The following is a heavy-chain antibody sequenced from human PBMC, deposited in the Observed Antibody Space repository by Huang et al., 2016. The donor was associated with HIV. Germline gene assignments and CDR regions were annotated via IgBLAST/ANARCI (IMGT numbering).Heavy chain of an antibody. CDR3: AREVRSVDTDRPDGYYYRGLDV. CDR2: GYFLGNT. J-gene: IGHJ6*02. CDR1: GTSMTSGTFY. D-gene: IGHD2-2*03. Sequence: QLRESGPGLVTPSETLSLTCSASGTSMTSGTFYWGWFRQPPGSGLGWIGSGYFLGNTYYIPSLKSRVTISIDTANKQYSMRLTSVTAADTAVYFCAREVRSVDTDRPDGYYYRGLDVWGQGTTVIVSS. V-gene: IGHV4-39*02.